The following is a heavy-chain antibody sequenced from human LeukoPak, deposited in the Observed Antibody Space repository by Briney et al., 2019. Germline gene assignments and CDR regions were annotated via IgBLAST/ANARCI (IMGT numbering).Heavy chain of an antibody. V-gene: IGHV1-69*04. CDR1: GGTFSSYA. CDR2: IIPILGIA. J-gene: IGHJ4*02. D-gene: IGHD3-10*01. Sequence: SVKVSRKASGGTFSSYAISWVRQAPGQGLEWMGRIIPILGIANYAQKFQGRVTITADKSTSTAYMELSSLRSEDTAVYYCARGSYYGSGSYEDYWGQGTLVTVSS. CDR3: ARGSYYGSGSYEDY.